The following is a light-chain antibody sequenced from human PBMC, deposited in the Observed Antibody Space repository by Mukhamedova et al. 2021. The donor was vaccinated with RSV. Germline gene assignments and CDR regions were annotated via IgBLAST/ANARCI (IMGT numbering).Light chain of an antibody. CDR3: QQFSSSYPT. V-gene: IGKV1-5*03. Sequence: WYQRRVPWEAPRLLINKASTLESGVPSRFSGSGSGTEFTLSISSLQPDDFATYYCQQFSSSYPTFGGGTKVEIK. CDR2: KAS. J-gene: IGKJ4*01.